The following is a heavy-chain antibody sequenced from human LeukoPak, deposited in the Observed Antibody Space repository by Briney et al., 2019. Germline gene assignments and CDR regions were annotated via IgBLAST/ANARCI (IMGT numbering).Heavy chain of an antibody. J-gene: IGHJ5*02. Sequence: GGSLRLSCAASGFTFSSHWMSWVRQAPGKGLEWVGNIKADGSEAYHVDSVKGRFTISRDNARNSLFLQMNSLRVEGTAVYHCASQSYARFDPWGQGTLVTVSS. D-gene: IGHD3-16*01. CDR2: IKADGSEA. CDR1: GFTFSSHW. CDR3: ASQSYARFDP. V-gene: IGHV3-7*01.